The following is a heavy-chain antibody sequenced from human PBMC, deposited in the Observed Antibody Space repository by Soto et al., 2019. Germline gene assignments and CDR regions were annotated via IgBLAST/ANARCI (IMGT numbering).Heavy chain of an antibody. CDR1: GFTFSSYG. V-gene: IGHV3-33*03. CDR2: IWYDGSNE. CDR3: ASNVLRYFDWSRYYYYMDV. J-gene: IGHJ6*03. Sequence: GGSLRLSCAASGFTFSSYGMHWVRQAPGKGLEWVAIIWYDGSNENYEDSVKGRFTIYRDNSKNTLYLQMNSLRAEDTAVYYCASNVLRYFDWSRYYYYMDVWGKGNTVTVSS. D-gene: IGHD3-9*01.